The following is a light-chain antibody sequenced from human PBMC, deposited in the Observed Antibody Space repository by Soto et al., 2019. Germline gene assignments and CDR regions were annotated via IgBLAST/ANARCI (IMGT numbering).Light chain of an antibody. J-gene: IGKJ1*01. Sequence: DIQMTQSPSSLSASVGDRVTITCRASQSISSYLNWYQQKPGKAPKLLINAASSLQSGLASSFSGSGSGTDFTLTISSMQPEDFATYYCQQSYSTPRTFGQGTKVEIK. V-gene: IGKV1-39*01. CDR1: QSISSY. CDR3: QQSYSTPRT. CDR2: AAS.